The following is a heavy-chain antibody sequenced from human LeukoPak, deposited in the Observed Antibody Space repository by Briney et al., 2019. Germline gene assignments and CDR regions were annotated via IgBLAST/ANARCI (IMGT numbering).Heavy chain of an antibody. CDR1: DYSISSGYY. V-gene: IGHV4-38-2*01. D-gene: IGHD1-26*01. CDR3: ARHVHSSTYYSAFGL. J-gene: IGHJ3*01. CDR2: IYHSGNT. Sequence: SETLSLTCAVSDYSISSGYYWGWIRQPPGKGLEWIWSIYHSGNTYFNPSLKSRVTISVDTSKNQFSLKLSSGTAADTAIYYCARHVHSSTYYSAFGLWGQGTMVTVSS.